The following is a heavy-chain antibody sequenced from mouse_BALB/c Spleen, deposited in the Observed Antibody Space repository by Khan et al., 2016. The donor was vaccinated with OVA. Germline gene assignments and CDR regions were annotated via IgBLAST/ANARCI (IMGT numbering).Heavy chain of an antibody. D-gene: IGHD1-2*01. J-gene: IGHJ2*01. Sequence: QVQLKQSGAELVRPGASVKLSCKASGYTFTSYWINWVKQRPGQGLEWIGNIYPSDSYTNYNQKFKDKATLTVDKSSSTAYMQLSSPTSEDSAVYYCTRGITTATEYFDYWGQGTTLTVSS. V-gene: IGHV1-69*02. CDR1: GYTFTSYW. CDR3: TRGITTATEYFDY. CDR2: IYPSDSYT.